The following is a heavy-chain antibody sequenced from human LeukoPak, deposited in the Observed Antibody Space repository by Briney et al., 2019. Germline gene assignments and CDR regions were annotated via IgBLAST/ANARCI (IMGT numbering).Heavy chain of an antibody. Sequence: SETLSLTCTVSGDSISSYNHYWGWIRQPPGKGLEWLGSICYGGSTHDNPSLKSRVTVSVDTSKNQFSLRVTSATAADTAVYYCARMMFGNGWNRYYFDYWGQGALVTVSS. J-gene: IGHJ4*02. CDR3: ARMMFGNGWNRYYFDY. D-gene: IGHD3/OR15-3a*01. V-gene: IGHV4-39*01. CDR1: GDSISSYNHY. CDR2: ICYGGST.